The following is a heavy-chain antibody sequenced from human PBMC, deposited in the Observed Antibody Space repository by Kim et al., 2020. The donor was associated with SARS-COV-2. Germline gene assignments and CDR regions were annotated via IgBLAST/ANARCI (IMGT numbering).Heavy chain of an antibody. J-gene: IGHJ6*02. CDR3: ARDKDQSARAGGMDV. CDR2: INSRSSHI. V-gene: IGHV3-21*01. D-gene: IGHD2-15*01. CDR1: GFMFSSYD. Sequence: GGSLRLSCAASGFMFSSYDMNWVRQAPGKGPEWISYINSRSSHIYYADSARGRFTISRDNAKNSLYLQMNSLRVEDTAVFYCARDKDQSARAGGMDVWGQGTTGTVPS.